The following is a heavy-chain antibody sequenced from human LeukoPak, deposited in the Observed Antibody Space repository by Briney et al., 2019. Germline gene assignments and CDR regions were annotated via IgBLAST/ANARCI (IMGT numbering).Heavy chain of an antibody. V-gene: IGHV3-74*01. CDR1: GFTFSSYW. CDR2: INSDGSST. Sequence: GGSLRLSCAASGFTFSSYWMHWVRQAPGKGLVWVSRINSDGSSTSYADSVKGRFTISRDNAKNTLYLQMGSLRAEDMAVYYCARGGEYYNFDYWGQGTLVTVSS. D-gene: IGHD2/OR15-2a*01. J-gene: IGHJ4*02. CDR3: ARGGEYYNFDY.